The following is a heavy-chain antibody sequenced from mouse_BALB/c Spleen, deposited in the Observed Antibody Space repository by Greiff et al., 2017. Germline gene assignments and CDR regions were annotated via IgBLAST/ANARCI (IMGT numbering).Heavy chain of an antibody. V-gene: IGHV1S137*01. Sequence: VKLQESGAELVRPGVSVKISCKGSGYTFTDYAMHWVKQSHAKSLEWIGVISTYYGDASYNQKFKGKATMTVDKSSSTAYMELARLTSEDSAIYYCAREGSYYGWFAYWGQGTLVTVSA. D-gene: IGHD1-1*01. CDR2: ISTYYGDA. CDR3: AREGSYYGWFAY. J-gene: IGHJ3*01. CDR1: GYTFTDYA.